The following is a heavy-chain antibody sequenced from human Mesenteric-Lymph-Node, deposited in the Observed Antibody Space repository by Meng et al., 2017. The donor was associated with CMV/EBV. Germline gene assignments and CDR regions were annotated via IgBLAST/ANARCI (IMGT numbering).Heavy chain of an antibody. CDR2: ISNSGSPI. Sequence: GESLKISCAASGFTFSDSYMSWIRQAPGKGLECISYISNSGSPIDYADSVKGRFTTSRDNAKNSLYLQMNSLRAEDTAVYYCARVTHDFWSGQIDYWGQGTLVTVSS. D-gene: IGHD3-3*01. V-gene: IGHV3-11*04. CDR3: ARVTHDFWSGQIDY. J-gene: IGHJ4*02. CDR1: GFTFSDSY.